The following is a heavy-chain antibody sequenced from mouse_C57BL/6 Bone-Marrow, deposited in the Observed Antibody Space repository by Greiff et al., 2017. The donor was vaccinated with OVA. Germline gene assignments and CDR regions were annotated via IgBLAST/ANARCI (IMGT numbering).Heavy chain of an antibody. V-gene: IGHV1-80*01. CDR3: ARTSTVVAPDYFDY. Sequence: QVQLQQSGAELVKPGASVKISCKASGYAFSSYWMNWVKQRPGKGLEWIGQIYPGDGDTNYNGKFKGKATLTADKSSSTAYMQLSSLTSEDSAVYFCARTSTVVAPDYFDYWGQGTTLTVSS. CDR2: IYPGDGDT. J-gene: IGHJ2*01. D-gene: IGHD1-1*01. CDR1: GYAFSSYW.